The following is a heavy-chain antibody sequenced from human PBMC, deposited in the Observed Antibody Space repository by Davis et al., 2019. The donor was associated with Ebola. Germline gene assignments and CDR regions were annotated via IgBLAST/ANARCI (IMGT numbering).Heavy chain of an antibody. CDR2: ISGTGLST. CDR3: AKDRAVAGIDPTFDY. Sequence: PGGSLRLSCTASGFTFSAYALSWVRQAPGKGLEWVSAISGTGLSTYYADSVKGRFTISRDNSKNTVYLQMNSLRAEDTAIYYCAKDRAVAGIDPTFDYWGQGTLVTVSS. D-gene: IGHD6-19*01. V-gene: IGHV3-23*01. J-gene: IGHJ4*02. CDR1: GFTFSAYA.